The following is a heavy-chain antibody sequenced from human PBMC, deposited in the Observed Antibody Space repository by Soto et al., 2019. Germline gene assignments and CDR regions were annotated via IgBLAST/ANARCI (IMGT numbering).Heavy chain of an antibody. J-gene: IGHJ4*02. CDR3: ARDLRYNWNDVPLDY. Sequence: VHILESGGGVVQPGRSLRLSCAASGFTFSSYGMHWVRQAPGKGLEWVAVIWYDGSNKYYADSVKGRFTISRDNSKNTMYLQMNSLRAEDTAVYYCARDLRYNWNDVPLDYWGQGTLVTVSS. D-gene: IGHD1-1*01. CDR1: GFTFSSYG. CDR2: IWYDGSNK. V-gene: IGHV3-33*01.